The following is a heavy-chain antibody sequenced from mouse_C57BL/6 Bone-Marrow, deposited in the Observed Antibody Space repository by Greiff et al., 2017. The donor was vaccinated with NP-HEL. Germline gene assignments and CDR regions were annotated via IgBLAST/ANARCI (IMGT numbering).Heavy chain of an antibody. Sequence: EVQVVESGGGLVKPGGSLKLSCAASGFTFSSYAMSWVRQTPDKRLEWVATISDGGSYTYYPDNVKGRFTISRDNAKNNLYLQMSHLKSEDTAMYYCAREVNYDSSVVGYWGQGTSVTVSS. D-gene: IGHD1-1*01. J-gene: IGHJ4*01. CDR3: AREVNYDSSVVGY. V-gene: IGHV5-4*01. CDR2: ISDGGSYT. CDR1: GFTFSSYA.